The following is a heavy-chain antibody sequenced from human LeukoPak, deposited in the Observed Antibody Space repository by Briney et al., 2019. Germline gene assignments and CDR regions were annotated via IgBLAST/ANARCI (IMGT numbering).Heavy chain of an antibody. CDR2: ISYDGSNK. J-gene: IGHJ4*02. V-gene: IGHV3-30-3*01. D-gene: IGHD4-17*01. CDR1: GFTFSSYA. Sequence: GRSLRLSCAASGFTFSSYAMHWVRQAPGKGLEWVAVISYDGSNKYYADSVKGRFTISRDNSKNTLFLQMYSLRAEDTAMYYCARERPGYGDYPGGVYWGQGTLVTVSS. CDR3: ARERPGYGDYPGGVY.